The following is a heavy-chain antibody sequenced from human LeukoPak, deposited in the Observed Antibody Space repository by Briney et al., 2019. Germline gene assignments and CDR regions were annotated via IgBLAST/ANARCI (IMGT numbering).Heavy chain of an antibody. J-gene: IGHJ4*02. CDR3: ATRRVMVRGVRVFDY. CDR2: INPNSGGT. D-gene: IGHD3-10*01. CDR1: GYTFTGYY. V-gene: IGHV1-2*02. Sequence: ASVKVSCKASGYTFTGYYMHWVRQAPGQGLEWMGWINPNSGGTNYAQKFQGRVTMTEDTSTDTAYMELSSLGSEDTAVYYCATRRVMVRGVRVFDYWGQGTLVTVSS.